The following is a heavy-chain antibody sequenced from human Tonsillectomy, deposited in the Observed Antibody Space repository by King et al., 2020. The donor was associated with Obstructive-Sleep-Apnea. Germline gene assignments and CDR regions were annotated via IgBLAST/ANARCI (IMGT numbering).Heavy chain of an antibody. J-gene: IGHJ5*02. D-gene: IGHD2-2*01. V-gene: IGHV1-2*02. CDR2: INPNSGGT. Sequence: QLVQSGAEVKKPGASVKVSCKASGYTFTGYYMHWVRQAPGQGLEWMGWINPNSGGTNYAQKCQDRVTMTRDTSISTAYMELSRLRSYDTAGYYWAKDLGYCSSTSCYNWFDPWGQGTLVTVSS. CDR1: GYTFTGYY. CDR3: AKDLGYCSSTSCYNWFDP.